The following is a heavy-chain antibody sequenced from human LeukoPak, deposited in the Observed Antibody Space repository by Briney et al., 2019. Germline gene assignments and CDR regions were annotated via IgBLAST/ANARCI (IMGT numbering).Heavy chain of an antibody. D-gene: IGHD1-26*01. J-gene: IGHJ6*02. CDR2: ISSSGSTI. CDR1: GFTFSDYY. V-gene: IGHV3-11*01. Sequence: GGSLRLSCAASGFTFSDYYMSWIRQAPGKGLKWVSYISSSGSTIYYADSVKGRFTISRDNAKNSLYLQMNSLRAGDTALYHCARGRLRLGSFSLNYLYGMDVWGQGTTVTVSS. CDR3: ARGRLRLGSFSLNYLYGMDV.